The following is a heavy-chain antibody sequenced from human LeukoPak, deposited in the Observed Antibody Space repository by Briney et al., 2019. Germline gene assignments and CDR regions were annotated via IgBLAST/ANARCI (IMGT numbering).Heavy chain of an antibody. J-gene: IGHJ5*02. V-gene: IGHV4-39*01. CDR3: ARHEGVVPAAGNWFDP. D-gene: IGHD2-2*01. CDR1: GGSISSSSYY. CDR2: IYYSGST. Sequence: SETLSLTCTVSGGSISSSSYYWGWIRQPPGKGLEGIGSIYYSGSTYYNPSLKSRVTISVDTSTDKFSLRLRSVTAADTAVYYCARHEGVVPAAGNWFDPWGQGTLVTVSS.